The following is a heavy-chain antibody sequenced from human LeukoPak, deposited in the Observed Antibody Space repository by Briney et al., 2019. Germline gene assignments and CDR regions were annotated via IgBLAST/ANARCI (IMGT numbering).Heavy chain of an antibody. J-gene: IGHJ4*02. Sequence: SETLSLTCTVSGGSISSGSYYWSWIRQPPGKGLEWIGEINHSGSTNYNPSLKSRVTISVDTSKNQFSLKLSSVTAADTAVYYCARSFDYWGQGTLVTVSS. CDR3: ARSFDY. CDR2: INHSGST. V-gene: IGHV4-39*07. CDR1: GGSISSGSYY.